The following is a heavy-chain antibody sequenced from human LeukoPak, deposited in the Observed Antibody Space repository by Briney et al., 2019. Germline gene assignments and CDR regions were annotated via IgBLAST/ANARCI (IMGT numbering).Heavy chain of an antibody. V-gene: IGHV3-66*01. D-gene: IGHD3-22*01. Sequence: PGGSLRLSCTASGFIFSNYWMTWVRQAPGKGLEWVSVIYSGGSTYYADSVKGRFTISRDNSKNTLYLQMNSLRAEDTAVYYCARDAPVYDSSGYSVFYYYYGMDVWGQGTTVTVSS. CDR3: ARDAPVYDSSGYSVFYYYYGMDV. CDR1: GFIFSNYW. CDR2: IYSGGST. J-gene: IGHJ6*02.